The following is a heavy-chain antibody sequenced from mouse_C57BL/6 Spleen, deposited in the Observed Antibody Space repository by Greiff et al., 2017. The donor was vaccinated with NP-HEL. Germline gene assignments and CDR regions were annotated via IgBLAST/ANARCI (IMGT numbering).Heavy chain of an antibody. CDR3: ATYYSNYDAMDY. CDR2: IYPVSGST. Sequence: QVQLQQPGAELVKPGASVKMSCKASGYTFTSYWITWVKQRPGQGLEWIGDIYPVSGSTNYHEKFKRKATMTVDTSSSTAYMQLSSLTSEDSAVYYCATYYSNYDAMDYWGQGTSVTVSS. CDR1: GYTFTSYW. V-gene: IGHV1-55*01. J-gene: IGHJ4*01. D-gene: IGHD2-5*01.